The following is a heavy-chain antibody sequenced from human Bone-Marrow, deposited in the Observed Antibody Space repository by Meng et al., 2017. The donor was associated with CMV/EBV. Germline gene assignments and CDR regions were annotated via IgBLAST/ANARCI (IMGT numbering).Heavy chain of an antibody. V-gene: IGHV1-2*02. D-gene: IGHD3-10*01. J-gene: IGHJ6*01. CDR3: ARCMVRGVTHYYYYYGMDV. Sequence: ASVKVSCKASGYTFTGYYMPWVRQAPGQGLEWMGWINPNSGGTNYAQKFQGRVTMTRDTSISTAYMELSRLRSDDTAVYYCARCMVRGVTHYYYYYGMDVWGQGTTVTVSS. CDR2: INPNSGGT. CDR1: GYTFTGYY.